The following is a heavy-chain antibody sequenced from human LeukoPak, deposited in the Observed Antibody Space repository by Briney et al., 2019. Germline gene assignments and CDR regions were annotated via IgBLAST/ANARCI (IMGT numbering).Heavy chain of an antibody. J-gene: IGHJ4*02. Sequence: GGSLRLSCAASGFTFSSYAMSWVRQAPGKGLEWVSAIRGSGGNAYYADSVKGRFTISRDNSKNTLYLQMNSLRAEDTAVYFCAKDRATYYSGGFDYWGQGTLLTVSS. CDR1: GFTFSSYA. V-gene: IGHV3-23*01. CDR3: AKDRATYYSGGFDY. D-gene: IGHD3-10*01. CDR2: IRGSGGNA.